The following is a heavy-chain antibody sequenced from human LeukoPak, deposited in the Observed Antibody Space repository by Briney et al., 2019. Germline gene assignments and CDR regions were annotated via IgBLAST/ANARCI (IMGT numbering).Heavy chain of an antibody. Sequence: GGSLRLSCAASGFTFSNAWMSWVRQAPGKGLEWVSAISGSGGSTYYADSVKGRFTISRDNSKNTLYLQMNSLRAEDTAVYYCAKGPSPSVYYGSGSYPSWFDYWGQGTLVTVSS. CDR1: GFTFSNAW. J-gene: IGHJ4*02. CDR3: AKGPSPSVYYGSGSYPSWFDY. D-gene: IGHD3-10*01. CDR2: ISGSGGST. V-gene: IGHV3-23*01.